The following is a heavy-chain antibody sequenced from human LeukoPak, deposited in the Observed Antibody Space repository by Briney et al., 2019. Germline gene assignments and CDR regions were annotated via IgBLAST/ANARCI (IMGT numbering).Heavy chain of an antibody. CDR3: ARDLGGYSSGWSNGPYYFDY. D-gene: IGHD6-19*01. V-gene: IGHV4-4*07. J-gene: IGHJ4*02. Sequence: SETLSLTCTVSGGSISSYYWSWIRQPAGKGLEWIGRIYTSGSTNYNPSLKSRVTISVDKSKHQFSLKLSSVTAADTAVYYCARDLGGYSSGWSNGPYYFDYWGQGTLVTVSS. CDR1: GGSISSYY. CDR2: IYTSGST.